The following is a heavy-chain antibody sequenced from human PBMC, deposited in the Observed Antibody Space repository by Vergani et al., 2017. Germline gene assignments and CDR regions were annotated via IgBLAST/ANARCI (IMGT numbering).Heavy chain of an antibody. CDR1: GFTLSSYW. D-gene: IGHD3-22*01. CDR3: ARGGYYDSSGYRYYYYYYYMDV. J-gene: IGHJ6*03. Sequence: EVQLVESGGGLVQPGGSLSLSCAASGFTLSSYWMSWVRQAAGKGLAWVDNIKQDGRNKNYEDSVKGRLTISRDNAKNSLYLQMNRLRAEDTAVYYCARGGYYDSSGYRYYYYYYYMDVWGKGTTVTVSS. V-gene: IGHV3-7*01. CDR2: IKQDGRNK.